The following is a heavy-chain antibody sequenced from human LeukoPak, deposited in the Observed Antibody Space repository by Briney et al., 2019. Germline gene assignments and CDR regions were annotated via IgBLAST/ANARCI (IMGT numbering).Heavy chain of an antibody. V-gene: IGHV4-59*01. CDR3: ARVLDLSKRGLDAFDI. Sequence: SETLSLTCAVYGGSFSGYYWSWIRQPPGKGLEWIGYVYYSGSTNYNPSLKSRVTISVDTSKKQFSLKLSSATAADTAVYYCARVLDLSKRGLDAFDIWGQGTMVTVSS. CDR2: VYYSGST. J-gene: IGHJ3*02. CDR1: GGSFSGYY. D-gene: IGHD3-16*01.